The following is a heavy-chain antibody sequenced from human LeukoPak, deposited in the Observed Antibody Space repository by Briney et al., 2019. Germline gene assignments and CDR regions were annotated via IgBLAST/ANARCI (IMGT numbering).Heavy chain of an antibody. CDR1: GYTFTNYG. D-gene: IGHD1-26*01. CDR3: ARDRKSGSYSTIDY. Sequence: ASVKVSCKASGYTFTNYGISWVRQAPGQGLEWMGWISAYNGNTNYAQNLQGRLTMTTDTSTRTAYMELRSLRYDDTALYYCARDRKSGSYSTIDYWGQGTLVTVSS. CDR2: ISAYNGNT. V-gene: IGHV1-18*01. J-gene: IGHJ4*02.